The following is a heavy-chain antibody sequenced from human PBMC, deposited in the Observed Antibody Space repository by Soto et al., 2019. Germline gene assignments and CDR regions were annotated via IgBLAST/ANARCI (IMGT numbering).Heavy chain of an antibody. D-gene: IGHD2-8*01. V-gene: IGHV3-15*01. J-gene: IGHJ6*03. CDR1: GFTFSNAW. CDR2: IKSKTDGGTT. CDR3: TTSSQIVLMVYASMGFDYYYMDV. Sequence: GGSLRLSCAASGFTFSNAWMSWVRQAPGKGLEWVGRIKSKTDGGTTDYAAPVKGRFTISRDDSKNTLYLQMNSLKTEDTAVYYCTTSSQIVLMVYASMGFDYYYMDVWGKGTTVTVSS.